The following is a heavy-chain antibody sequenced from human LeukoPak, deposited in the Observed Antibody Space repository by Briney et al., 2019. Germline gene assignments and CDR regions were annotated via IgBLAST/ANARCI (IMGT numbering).Heavy chain of an antibody. V-gene: IGHV1-2*02. Sequence: ASVKVSCKASGNTFTGYYMHWVRQAPGQGLEWMGWINPNSGGTNYAQKFQGRVTMTRDTSISTAYMELSRLRSDDTAVYYCARESWGYCSSTSCNGFGAFDIWGQGTMVTVSS. CDR3: ARESWGYCSSTSCNGFGAFDI. J-gene: IGHJ3*02. CDR1: GNTFTGYY. CDR2: INPNSGGT. D-gene: IGHD2-2*01.